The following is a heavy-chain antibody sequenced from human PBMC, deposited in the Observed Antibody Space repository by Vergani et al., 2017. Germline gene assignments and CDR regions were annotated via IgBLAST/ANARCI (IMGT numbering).Heavy chain of an antibody. V-gene: IGHV1-2*02. CDR2: IIPNSGGT. Sequence: QVQLVQSGAEVKKPGSSVKVSCKASGGTFSSYAISWVRQAPGQGLEWMGGIIPNSGGTNYAQKFQCRVTMTRGTSNSTAYMELSRLRSDDTAVYYCARDWYYYGSGSSDAFDIWGQGTMVTVSS. CDR3: ARDWYYYGSGSSDAFDI. CDR1: GGTFSSYA. J-gene: IGHJ3*02. D-gene: IGHD3-10*01.